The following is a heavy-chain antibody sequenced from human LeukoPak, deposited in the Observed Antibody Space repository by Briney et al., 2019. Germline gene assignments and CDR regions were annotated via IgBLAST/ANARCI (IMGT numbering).Heavy chain of an antibody. CDR2: IYHSGST. CDR3: ARLPYSSGWYDY. CDR1: GGSISSSNW. Sequence: SETLSLTCAVSGGSISSSNWWSWVRQPPGKGLEWIGEIYHSGSTNYNPSLKSRVTISVDTSKNQFSLKLTSVTAADTAVYYCARLPYSSGWYDYWGQGTLVTVSS. D-gene: IGHD6-19*01. V-gene: IGHV4-4*02. J-gene: IGHJ4*02.